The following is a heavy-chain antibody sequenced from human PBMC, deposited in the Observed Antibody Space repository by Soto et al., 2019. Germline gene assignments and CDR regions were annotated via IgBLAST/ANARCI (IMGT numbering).Heavy chain of an antibody. D-gene: IGHD3-10*01. CDR3: ARDRELGRTAPYFDF. J-gene: IGHJ4*02. CDR1: GFSFRSFG. V-gene: IGHV3-33*01. Sequence: QVQLVESGGGVVQPGRSLRLSCAASGFSFRSFGVHWVRQAPGKGLEWVAVTWNDGNNRRYGDSVRGGFTVSSDNSNKRVSLQMDSLRGEDTAMYYCARDRELGRTAPYFDFWGQGTLVTVSS. CDR2: TWNDGNNR.